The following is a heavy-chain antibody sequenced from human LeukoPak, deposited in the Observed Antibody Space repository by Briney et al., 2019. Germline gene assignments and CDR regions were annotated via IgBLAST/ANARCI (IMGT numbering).Heavy chain of an antibody. CDR1: GDSVSINSAA. J-gene: IGHJ6*02. CDR3: ARGPHYDILTGYYYYYGMDV. CDR2: TYYRSKWYN. Sequence: SQTLSLTCAISGDSVSINSAAWNWIRQSPSRGLEWLGRTYYRSKWYNDYAVSVKSRITINPDTSKNQFSLQLNSVTPEDTAVYYCARGPHYDILTGYYYYYGMDVWGQGTTVTVSS. D-gene: IGHD3-9*01. V-gene: IGHV6-1*01.